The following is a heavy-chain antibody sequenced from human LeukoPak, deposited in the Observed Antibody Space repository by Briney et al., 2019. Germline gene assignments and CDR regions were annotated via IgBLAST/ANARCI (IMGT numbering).Heavy chain of an antibody. CDR1: GGSISSGDYY. CDR3: ARYIGARFDQ. J-gene: IGHJ4*02. CDR2: FYYSGTT. Sequence: SQTLSLTCTVSGGSISSGDYYWSWIRQPPGKGLEWIAYFYYSGTTNYNPSLKSRVTTSVDTSKNQFSLKLSSVTAADTAVYYCARYIGARFDQWGQGTLVTVSS. D-gene: IGHD6-25*01. V-gene: IGHV4-61*08.